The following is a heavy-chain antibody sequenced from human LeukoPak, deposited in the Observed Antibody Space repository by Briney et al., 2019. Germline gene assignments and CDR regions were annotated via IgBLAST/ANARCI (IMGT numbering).Heavy chain of an antibody. V-gene: IGHV1-46*01. Sequence: GASVKVSCKASGYTFTSYYVHWVRQAPGQGLEWMGLINPSGGSTSYAQKFQGRVTMTRDTSTSTVYMELSSLRSEDTAVYYCARDDIGYSSSSGFLIDPWGQGTLVTVSS. CDR2: INPSGGST. CDR1: GYTFTSYY. D-gene: IGHD6-6*01. CDR3: ARDDIGYSSSSGFLIDP. J-gene: IGHJ5*02.